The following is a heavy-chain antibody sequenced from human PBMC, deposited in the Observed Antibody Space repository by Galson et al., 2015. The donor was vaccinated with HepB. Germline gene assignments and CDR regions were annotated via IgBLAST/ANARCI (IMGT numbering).Heavy chain of an antibody. J-gene: IGHJ3*02. Sequence: SLRLSCAASGFAFSTYRMHWVRQAPGKGLVWVSRIDSDGSSTRYADSVKGRFTISRDNAKDTLYLQMNNLRAEDTAVYYCARSNIQSPGPAFDIWGQGTMVTVSS. CDR2: IDSDGSST. CDR1: GFAFSTYR. V-gene: IGHV3-74*01. D-gene: IGHD2/OR15-2a*01. CDR3: ARSNIQSPGPAFDI.